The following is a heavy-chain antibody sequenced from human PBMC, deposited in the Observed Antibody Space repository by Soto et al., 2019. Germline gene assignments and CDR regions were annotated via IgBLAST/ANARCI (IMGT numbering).Heavy chain of an antibody. D-gene: IGHD3-10*01. CDR3: ATGRVYFGSEY. V-gene: IGHV4-59*01. J-gene: IGHJ4*02. CDR1: GGSITSYY. CDR2: IYYNGNI. Sequence: QVQLQESGPGLVKPLETLSLTCTVPGGSITSYYWSWVRQPPGKGLEWIGYIYYNGNINYNPSLKSRLTTSLDTSKNQFYMGLSSVTAGDTAVYYCATGRVYFGSEYWGQGTLVTVSS.